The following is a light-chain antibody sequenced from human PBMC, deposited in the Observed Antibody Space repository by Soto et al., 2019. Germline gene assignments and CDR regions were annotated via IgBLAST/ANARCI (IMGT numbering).Light chain of an antibody. V-gene: IGKV3-15*01. CDR1: QSVSSN. J-gene: IGKJ1*01. CDR3: QQYNNWHPWT. Sequence: VVTQCQVHLTVSPWKRATLSCRTSQSVSSNLACYQQKPGEAPRLLIYGASTRATGIPARFSGSGSGTEFTLTISSLQSEDFAVYYCQQYNNWHPWTFGQGTKVDIK. CDR2: GAS.